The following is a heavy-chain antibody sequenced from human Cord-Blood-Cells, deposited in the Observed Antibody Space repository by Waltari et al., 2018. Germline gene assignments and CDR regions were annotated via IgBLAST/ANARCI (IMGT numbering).Heavy chain of an antibody. CDR2: TYYRSKWYN. CDR3: ARSGYQLPPQSAFDI. Sequence: QVQLQQSGPGLVQPSQPLSLTCAISGDTVSSNRAAWNWIRASPSRGLEWLGRTYYRSKWYNDYAVSVKSRITINPDTSKNQFSLQLNSVTPEDTAVYYCARSGYQLPPQSAFDIWGQGTMVTVSS. CDR1: GDTVSSNRAA. J-gene: IGHJ3*02. D-gene: IGHD2-2*01. V-gene: IGHV6-1*01.